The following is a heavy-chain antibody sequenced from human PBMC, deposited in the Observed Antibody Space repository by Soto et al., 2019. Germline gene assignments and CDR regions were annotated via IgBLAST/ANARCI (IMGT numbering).Heavy chain of an antibody. J-gene: IGHJ2*01. CDR1: GGSVSNASFY. Sequence: QVQLQESGPGLVKPSETLSLTCSFAGGSVSNASFYWTWIRQAPGTGLEYIGYIFYTGVTNYNPALSSRVTISLDTSKNHFSLKLNSMTAADTAGYYCVRVLDSSWYADLWGRGTLVTVSS. D-gene: IGHD3-22*01. CDR2: IFYTGVT. CDR3: VRVLDSSWYADL. V-gene: IGHV4-61*03.